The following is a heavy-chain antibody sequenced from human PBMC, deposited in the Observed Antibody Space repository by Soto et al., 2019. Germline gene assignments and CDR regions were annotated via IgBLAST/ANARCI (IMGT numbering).Heavy chain of an antibody. Sequence: PGESLKISCKGSGYSSTSYWIGWVRQMPGKGLEWMGIIYPGDSDTRYSPSFQGQVTISADKSISTAYLQWSSLKASDTAMYYCARVGRGEDITVTTTLYYYYGMDVWGQGTTVTVSS. J-gene: IGHJ6*02. CDR2: IYPGDSDT. V-gene: IGHV5-51*01. D-gene: IGHD4-4*01. CDR3: ARVGRGEDITVTTTLYYYYGMDV. CDR1: GYSSTSYW.